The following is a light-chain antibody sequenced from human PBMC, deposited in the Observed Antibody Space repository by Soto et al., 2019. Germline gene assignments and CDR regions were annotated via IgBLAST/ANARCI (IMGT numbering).Light chain of an antibody. CDR3: QQYKTSST. CDR1: QSIRSL. J-gene: IGKJ4*01. V-gene: IGKV1-5*01. CDR2: DAS. Sequence: DIQMTQSPSSVSASVGDRITITCRASQSIRSLLAWYQQKPGKAPKVLIYDASSLGSGVPSRFSGSGSGTEFTLTISSLQPDDFATYYCQQYKTSSTFGGGTKV.